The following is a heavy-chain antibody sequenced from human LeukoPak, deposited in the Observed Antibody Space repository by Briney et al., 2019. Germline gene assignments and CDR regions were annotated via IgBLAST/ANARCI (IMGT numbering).Heavy chain of an antibody. V-gene: IGHV3-7*01. CDR2: IKQDGSEK. J-gene: IGHJ3*02. D-gene: IGHD1-26*01. CDR3: ARARTRYSGSYGGAFDI. Sequence: PGGSLRLSCAASGFTFSRSSMNWVRQAPGKGLEWVANIKQDGSEKYYVDSVKGRFTISRDNAKNSLYLQMNSLRAEDTAVYYCARARTRYSGSYGGAFDIWGQGTMVTVSS. CDR1: GFTFSRSS.